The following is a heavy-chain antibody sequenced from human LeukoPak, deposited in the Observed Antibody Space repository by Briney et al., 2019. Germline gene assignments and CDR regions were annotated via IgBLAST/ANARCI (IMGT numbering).Heavy chain of an antibody. V-gene: IGHV3-74*03. Sequence: PGGSLRLSCAASGFTFSSHWMHWVRQAPGKGLVWVSRINGDGSNTTYADSVKGRFTISRDNAKNTLYLQMNSPRAEDTAVYHCEGSKSGYSTDFFNIWGQGTMVTVSS. D-gene: IGHD5-12*01. CDR3: EGSKSGYSTDFFNI. CDR1: GFTFSSHW. CDR2: INGDGSNT. J-gene: IGHJ3*02.